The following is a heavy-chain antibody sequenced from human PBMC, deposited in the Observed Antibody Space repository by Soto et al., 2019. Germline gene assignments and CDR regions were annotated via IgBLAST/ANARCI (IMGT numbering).Heavy chain of an antibody. CDR1: GFTFSSYS. V-gene: IGHV3-21*04. CDR3: ARVAPEYSSTPRRFDF. D-gene: IGHD6-13*01. CDR2: ISSSSRYI. Sequence: PGGSLRLSCAASGFTFSSYSMNWVRQAPGKGLEWVSSISSSSRYINYADSVKGRFTISRDKTKNTLDLQMNSLRAEDTAVYHCARVAPEYSSTPRRFDFWGQGTLVTVSS. J-gene: IGHJ4*02.